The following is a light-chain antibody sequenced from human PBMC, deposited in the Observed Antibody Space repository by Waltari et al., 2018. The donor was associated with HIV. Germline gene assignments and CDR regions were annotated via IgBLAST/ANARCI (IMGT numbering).Light chain of an antibody. CDR2: KDN. J-gene: IGLJ2*01. CDR3: YSATENNLV. V-gene: IGLV3-27*01. Sequence: QGSSVSVSPGQTARITCSGDVLSNKFARWFQQKPGQAPVLIIYKDNERPSGIPERFSGSSSGTTVTLTISGAQVDDEADYYCYSATENNLVFGGGTKLTVL. CDR1: VLSNKF.